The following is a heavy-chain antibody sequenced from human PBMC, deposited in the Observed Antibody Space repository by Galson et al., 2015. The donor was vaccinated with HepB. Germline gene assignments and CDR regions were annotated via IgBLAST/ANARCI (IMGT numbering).Heavy chain of an antibody. Sequence: TLSLTCTVSGGSISSYYWSWIRQPPGKGLEWIGYIYYSGSTNYNPSLKSRVTISVDTSKNQFSLKLSSVTAADTAVYYCARGRQRFLEWSNFDYWGQGTLVTVSS. V-gene: IGHV4-59*01. CDR2: IYYSGST. D-gene: IGHD3-3*01. CDR3: ARGRQRFLEWSNFDY. J-gene: IGHJ4*02. CDR1: GGSISSYY.